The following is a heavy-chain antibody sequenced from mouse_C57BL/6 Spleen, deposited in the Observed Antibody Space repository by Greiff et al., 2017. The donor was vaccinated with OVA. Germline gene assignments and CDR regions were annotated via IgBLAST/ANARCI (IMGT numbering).Heavy chain of an antibody. CDR1: GFTFSDYY. V-gene: IGHV5-16*01. CDR3: AREGSHYAMDY. Sequence: DVKLVESEGGLVQPGSSMKLSCTASGFTFSDYYMAWVRQVPEKGLEWVANINYDGSSTYYLDSLKSRFIISRDNAKNILYLQMSSLKSEDTATYYCAREGSHYAMDYWGQGTSVTVSS. J-gene: IGHJ4*01. CDR2: INYDGSST.